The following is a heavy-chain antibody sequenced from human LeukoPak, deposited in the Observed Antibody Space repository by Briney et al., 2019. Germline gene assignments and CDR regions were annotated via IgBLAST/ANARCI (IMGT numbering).Heavy chain of an antibody. CDR3: VSLLSA. CDR2: IYSGGST. Sequence: PGGSLRLSCAASDFTVSSNFMSWVRQAPGKGLEWVSVIYSGGSTYYTDSVKGRFTTSRDNSKNTLYLQMNSLRADDTAVYYCVSLLSAWGQGTMVTVSS. V-gene: IGHV3-53*01. CDR1: DFTVSSNF. J-gene: IGHJ3*01. D-gene: IGHD2/OR15-2a*01.